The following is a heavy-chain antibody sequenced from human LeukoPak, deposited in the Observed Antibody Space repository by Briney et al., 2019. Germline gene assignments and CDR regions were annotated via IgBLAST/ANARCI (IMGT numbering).Heavy chain of an antibody. CDR1: GYTFTSYG. V-gene: IGHV1-18*01. J-gene: IGHJ4*02. Sequence: AAVKVSCKASGYTFTSYGISWVRQAPVQGLEWMGWISAYNGNTNYAQKLQGRVTMTTDTSTSTAYMELRSLRSDDTAVYCCARGPGSSGYYYFDYWGQGTLVTVSS. CDR2: ISAYNGNT. CDR3: ARGPGSSGYYYFDY. D-gene: IGHD3-22*01.